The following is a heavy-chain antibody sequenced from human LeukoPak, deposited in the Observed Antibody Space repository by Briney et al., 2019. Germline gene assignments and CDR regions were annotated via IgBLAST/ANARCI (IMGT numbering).Heavy chain of an antibody. Sequence: GASVKVSCKASGYTFTGYYMHWVRQAPGQGLEWMGWINPNSGGTNYAQKFQGRVTMTRDTSISTAYMVLSRLRSDDTAVYYCARVSGSYYDPLDYWGQGTLVTVSS. V-gene: IGHV1-2*02. J-gene: IGHJ4*02. CDR3: ARVSGSYYDPLDY. CDR2: INPNSGGT. CDR1: GYTFTGYY. D-gene: IGHD1-26*01.